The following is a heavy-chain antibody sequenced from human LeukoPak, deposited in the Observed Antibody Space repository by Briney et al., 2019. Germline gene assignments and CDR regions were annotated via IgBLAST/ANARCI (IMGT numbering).Heavy chain of an antibody. J-gene: IGHJ4*02. CDR2: IYYSGST. V-gene: IGHV4-59*01. D-gene: IGHD6-6*01. CDR3: ASLPIPARPHFAY. Sequence: SETLSLTCTVSGGSISSYYWSWIRQPPGKGLEWIGYIYYSGSTNYNPSLKSRVTISVDTSKNQFSLKLSSVTAADTAVYYCASLPIPARPHFAYGGQGTLVTVPS. CDR1: GGSISSYY.